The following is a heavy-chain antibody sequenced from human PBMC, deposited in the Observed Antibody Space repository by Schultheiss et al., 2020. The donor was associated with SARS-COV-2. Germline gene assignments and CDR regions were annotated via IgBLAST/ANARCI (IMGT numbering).Heavy chain of an antibody. CDR2: IYSGGST. V-gene: IGHV3-66*02. CDR1: GFTVSSNY. D-gene: IGHD2-2*02. J-gene: IGHJ4*02. CDR3: ARGGCSSTSCYTRE. Sequence: GESLKISCAASGFTVSSNYMSWVRQAPGKGLEWVSVIYSGGSTYYADSVKGRFTISRDNSKNTLYLQMNSLRAEDTAVYYCARGGCSSTSCYTREWGQGTLVTVSS.